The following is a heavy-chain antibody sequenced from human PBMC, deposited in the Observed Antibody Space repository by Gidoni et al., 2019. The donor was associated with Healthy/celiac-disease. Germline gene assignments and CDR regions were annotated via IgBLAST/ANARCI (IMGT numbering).Heavy chain of an antibody. V-gene: IGHV1-69*06. D-gene: IGHD3-16*02. Sequence: QVQLVQSGAEVKKPGSSVKVSCKASGGTFSSYAISWVRQAPGHGLEWMGGIIPIFGTANYAQKFQGRVTITADKSTSTAYMELSSLRSEDTAVYYCALGDYDYVWGSYRSYYFDYWGQGTLVTVSS. J-gene: IGHJ4*02. CDR2: IIPIFGTA. CDR1: GGTFSSYA. CDR3: ALGDYDYVWGSYRSYYFDY.